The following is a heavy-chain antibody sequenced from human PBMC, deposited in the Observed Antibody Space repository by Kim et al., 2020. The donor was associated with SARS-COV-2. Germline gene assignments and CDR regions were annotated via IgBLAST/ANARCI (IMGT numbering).Heavy chain of an antibody. Sequence: GGSLRLSCAASGFTFSSYGMHWVRQAPGKGLEWVAVIWYDGSNKYYADSVKGRFTISRDNSKNTLYLQMNSLRAEDTAVYYCAREGGYSGYDRYFDYWGQGTLVTVSS. D-gene: IGHD5-12*01. V-gene: IGHV3-33*01. CDR1: GFTFSSYG. CDR3: AREGGYSGYDRYFDY. J-gene: IGHJ4*02. CDR2: IWYDGSNK.